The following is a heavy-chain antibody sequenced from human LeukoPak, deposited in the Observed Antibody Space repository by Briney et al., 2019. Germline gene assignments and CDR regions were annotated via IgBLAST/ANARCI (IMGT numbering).Heavy chain of an antibody. CDR2: ISAYNGNT. Sequence: ASVKVSCKASGYTFTSYGISWVRQAPGQGLEWMGWISAYNGNTNYAQKLQGRVTMTTVTSTSTAYMELRSLRSDDTAVYYCARGSSGWYPLKAFDIWGQGTMVTVSS. V-gene: IGHV1-18*01. D-gene: IGHD6-19*01. J-gene: IGHJ3*02. CDR3: ARGSSGWYPLKAFDI. CDR1: GYTFTSYG.